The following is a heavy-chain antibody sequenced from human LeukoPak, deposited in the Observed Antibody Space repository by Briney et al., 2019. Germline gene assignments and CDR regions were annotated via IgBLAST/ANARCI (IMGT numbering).Heavy chain of an antibody. D-gene: IGHD5-18*01. CDR1: GFTFSSYA. CDR2: ISYDGSNK. Sequence: GGSLRLSCAASGFTFSSYAMHWVRQAPGKGLGWVAVISYDGSNKYYADSVKGRFTISRDNSKNTLYLQMNSLRAEDTAVYYCARGGRIQLWLAPFDYWGQGTLVTVSS. V-gene: IGHV3-30-3*01. J-gene: IGHJ4*02. CDR3: ARGGRIQLWLAPFDY.